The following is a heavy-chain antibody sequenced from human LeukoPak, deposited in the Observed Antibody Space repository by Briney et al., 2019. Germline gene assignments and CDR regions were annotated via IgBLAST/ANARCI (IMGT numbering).Heavy chain of an antibody. Sequence: GGSLRLSCAASGFTLSSYWMHWVRQAPGKGLVWVSRINTDGSSTDYADSVKGRFTVSRDNAKNTLYLQMSSLRAEDTAVYYCATGRGTPLGFWGQGALVTVSS. D-gene: IGHD1-26*01. CDR3: ATGRGTPLGF. J-gene: IGHJ4*02. V-gene: IGHV3-74*01. CDR1: GFTLSSYW. CDR2: INTDGSST.